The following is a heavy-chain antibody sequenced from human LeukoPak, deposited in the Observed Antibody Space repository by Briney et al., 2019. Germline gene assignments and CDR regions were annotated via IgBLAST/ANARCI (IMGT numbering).Heavy chain of an antibody. CDR2: MNPNSGAT. D-gene: IGHD3-10*01. CDR1: GYTFTSYD. J-gene: IGHJ4*02. V-gene: IGHV1-8*01. Sequence: ASVKVSCKASGYTFTSYDFNWLRQATGQGPEWMGWMNPNSGATGYAQKFQGRITMTRSASINTAYMELTDLRSEDTAVYYCARAVMGGGSYYRIYYFDYWGQGTLVTVSS. CDR3: ARAVMGGGSYYRIYYFDY.